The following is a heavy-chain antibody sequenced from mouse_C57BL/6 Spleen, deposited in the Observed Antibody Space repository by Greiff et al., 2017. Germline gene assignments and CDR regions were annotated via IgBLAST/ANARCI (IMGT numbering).Heavy chain of an antibody. CDR2: ISSGGDSI. D-gene: IGHD1-1*01. J-gene: IGHJ4*01. Sequence: EVMLVESGEGLVKPGGSLKLSCAASGFTFSSYAMSWVRQTPEKRLEWVAYISSGGDSIYYADTVKGRFTISRDNARNTLYLQMSSLKSEDTAMYYCTRGYYGSSYYYAMDYWGQGTSVTVSS. CDR1: GFTFSSYA. V-gene: IGHV5-9-1*02. CDR3: TRGYYGSSYYYAMDY.